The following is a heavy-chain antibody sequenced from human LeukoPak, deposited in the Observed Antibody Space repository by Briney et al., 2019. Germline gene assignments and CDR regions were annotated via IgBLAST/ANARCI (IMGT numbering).Heavy chain of an antibody. J-gene: IGHJ4*02. CDR3: ARVPTMTFFDY. CDR1: GYSINSGFY. D-gene: IGHD2-2*01. V-gene: IGHV4-38-2*02. CDR2: IYHSGST. Sequence: SETLSPTCTVSGYSINSGFYWGWIRQPPGKGLEWIGSIYHSGSTHYKSSLKSRVTISVDTSKNQLSLKLTSVTAADTAVYYCARVPTMTFFDYWGQGTLVTVSS.